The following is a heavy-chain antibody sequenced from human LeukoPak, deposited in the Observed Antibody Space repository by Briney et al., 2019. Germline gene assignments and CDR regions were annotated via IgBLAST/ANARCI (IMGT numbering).Heavy chain of an antibody. CDR3: AKPLYYYASGSSYYYGMDV. D-gene: IGHD3-10*01. J-gene: IGHJ6*02. CDR1: GFTFSSYA. Sequence: GGSLRLSCAASGFTFSSYAVSWVRQAPGKGLEWVSAISASGGSTYYADSVKGRFTISRDNSKNTLYLQMNSLRAEDTAVYYCAKPLYYYASGSSYYYGMDVWGQGTTVTVSS. CDR2: ISASGGST. V-gene: IGHV3-23*01.